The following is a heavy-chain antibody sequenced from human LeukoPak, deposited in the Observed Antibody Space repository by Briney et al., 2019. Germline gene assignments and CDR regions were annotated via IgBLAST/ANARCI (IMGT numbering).Heavy chain of an antibody. Sequence: GGSLRLSCAASGFTFSSYGMSWVRQAPGKGLEWVSAISGSGGSTYYADSVKGRFTISRDNSKNTLYLQMNSLRAEDTAVYYCAKEGNYGSGRYYNVWYYYYYYMDVWGKGTTVTISS. V-gene: IGHV3-23*01. J-gene: IGHJ6*03. D-gene: IGHD3-10*01. CDR1: GFTFSSYG. CDR2: ISGSGGST. CDR3: AKEGNYGSGRYYNVWYYYYYYMDV.